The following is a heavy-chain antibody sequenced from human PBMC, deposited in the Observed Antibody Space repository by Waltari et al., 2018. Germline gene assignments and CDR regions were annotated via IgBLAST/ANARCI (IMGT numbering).Heavy chain of an antibody. J-gene: IGHJ4*02. V-gene: IGHV3-43*01. CDR3: AKASYYDSSGYYDY. Sequence: EVQLVESGGVVVQPGGSLRLSCAASGFTFDDYTMNWVRQAPGKGLEWVSLISWDGGSTYYADSVKGRFTISRDNSKNSLYLQMNSLRTEDTALYYCAKASYYDSSGYYDYWGQGTLVTVSS. CDR2: ISWDGGST. D-gene: IGHD3-22*01. CDR1: GFTFDDYT.